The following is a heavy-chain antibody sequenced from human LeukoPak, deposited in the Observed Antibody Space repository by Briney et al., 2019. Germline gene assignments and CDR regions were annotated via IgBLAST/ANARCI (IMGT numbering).Heavy chain of an antibody. V-gene: IGHV3-21*01. Sequence: GGSLRLSCAASGFTFSSYSMNWVRQAPGKGLEWVSSISSSSSYIYYADSVKGRFTISRDNAKNSLYLQMNSLRAEDTAVYYCARPRYCSSTSCYGAFDYWGQGTLVTASS. CDR2: ISSSSSYI. J-gene: IGHJ4*02. CDR1: GFTFSSYS. D-gene: IGHD2-2*01. CDR3: ARPRYCSSTSCYGAFDY.